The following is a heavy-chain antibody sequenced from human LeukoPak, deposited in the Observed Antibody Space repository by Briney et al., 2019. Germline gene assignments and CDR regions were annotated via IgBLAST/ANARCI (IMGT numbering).Heavy chain of an antibody. D-gene: IGHD6-6*01. CDR1: GYTFTSYD. CDR3: ARWGGQLGFPYYYGMDV. CDR2: MNPNSGNT. J-gene: IGHJ6*02. V-gene: IGHV1-8*01. Sequence: ASVKVSCKASGYTFTSYDINWVRQATGQGLEWMGWMNPNSGNTGYAQKFQGRVTMTRNTSISTAYMELSSLRSEDTAVYYCARWGGQLGFPYYYGMDVWGQGTTVTVSS.